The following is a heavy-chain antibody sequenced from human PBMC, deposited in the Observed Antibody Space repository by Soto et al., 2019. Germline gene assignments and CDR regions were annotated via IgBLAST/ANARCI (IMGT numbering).Heavy chain of an antibody. CDR1: GFTFSSYG. J-gene: IGHJ4*02. CDR3: ARGTGSGYDPY. CDR2: IWYDGSNK. D-gene: IGHD5-12*01. V-gene: IGHV3-33*01. Sequence: QVQLVESGGGVVQPGRSLRLSCAASGFTFSSYGMHWVRQAPGKGLEWVAVIWYDGSNKYYADSVKGRFTISRDNSKNTLYLQMNSLRAEDTAVYYCARGTGSGYDPYWGQGTLVTVSS.